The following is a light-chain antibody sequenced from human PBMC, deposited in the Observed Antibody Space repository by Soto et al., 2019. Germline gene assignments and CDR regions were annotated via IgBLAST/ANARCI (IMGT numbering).Light chain of an antibody. CDR1: SSDVGGYNY. J-gene: IGLJ2*01. Sequence: QSALTQPASVSGSPGQSITISCTGTSSDVGGYNYVSWYQQHPGKAPKLMIYDVSNRPSGVSNRFSGSKSGNTASLTISGLQAEDEADYYCSSYTSSSTPSVVFRGGSKLTVL. V-gene: IGLV2-14*01. CDR3: SSYTSSSTPSVV. CDR2: DVS.